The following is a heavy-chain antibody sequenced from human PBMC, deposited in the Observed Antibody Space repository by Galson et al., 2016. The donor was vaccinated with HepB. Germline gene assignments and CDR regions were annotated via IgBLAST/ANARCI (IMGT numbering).Heavy chain of an antibody. Sequence: SETLSLTCTVSGGSINNYYWSWIRQPPGKGLEWIGYIYYSGSNNYSPSLKSRVTISVDRSKNQLSLKLSSVTAADTATYYGARVGGSGGSYYYYYYGMDVWGQGTTVTASS. CDR3: ARVGGSGGSYYYYYYGMDV. J-gene: IGHJ6*02. D-gene: IGHD3-10*01. V-gene: IGHV4-59*01. CDR2: IYYSGSN. CDR1: GGSINNYY.